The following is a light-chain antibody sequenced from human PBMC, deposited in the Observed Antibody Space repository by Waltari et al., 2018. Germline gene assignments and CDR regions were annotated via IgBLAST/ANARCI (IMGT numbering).Light chain of an antibody. J-gene: IGLJ2*01. CDR1: KLGDKY. CDR2: QDS. CDR3: QAWDSSTAE. Sequence: SYELTQPPSVSVSPGQTASIPCPGDKLGDKYACWYQQKPGQSPVLVIYQDSKRPSGIPERFSGSNSGNTATLTISGTQAMDEADYYCQAWDSSTAEFGGGTKLTVL. V-gene: IGLV3-1*01.